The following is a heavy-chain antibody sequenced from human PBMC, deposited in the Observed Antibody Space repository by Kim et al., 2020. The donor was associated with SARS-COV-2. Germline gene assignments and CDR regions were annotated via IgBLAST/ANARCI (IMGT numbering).Heavy chain of an antibody. J-gene: IGHJ5*02. CDR3: GLQVDDILTGYSNGWFDP. V-gene: IGHV2-5*02. Sequence: SGPTLVNPTQTLTLTCTFSGFSLSTSEVGVGWIRQPPGKALEWLALIYWDDDKRYSPSLKSRLTITKDTSKNQVVLTMTNMDPVDTATYYCGLQVDDILTGYSNGWFDPWGQGTLVTVSS. CDR1: GFSLSTSEVG. D-gene: IGHD3-9*01. CDR2: IYWDDDK.